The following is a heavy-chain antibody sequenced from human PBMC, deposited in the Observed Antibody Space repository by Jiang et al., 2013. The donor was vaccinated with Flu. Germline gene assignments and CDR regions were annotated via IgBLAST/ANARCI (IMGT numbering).Heavy chain of an antibody. J-gene: IGHJ4*02. CDR3: ARGSRYGFDY. D-gene: IGHD3-16*02. CDR2: IYYSGST. Sequence: GTIYYSGSTYYNPSLKSRVTISVDTSKNQFSLKVRSVTAADTAVFYCARGSRYGFDYWGQGTLVTVSS. V-gene: IGHV4-39*07.